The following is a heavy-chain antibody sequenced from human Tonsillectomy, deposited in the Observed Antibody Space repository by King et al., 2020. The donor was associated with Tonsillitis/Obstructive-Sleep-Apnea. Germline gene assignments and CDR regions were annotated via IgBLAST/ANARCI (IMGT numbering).Heavy chain of an antibody. Sequence: VQLVESGGGVVQPGRSLRLSCAASGYIFSNYTMNWVRQAPGKGLEWVAVISYEGSKKRYADSVKGRFTISRDNSNNTLYLQMNSLRDEDTAVYYCAQSLQRCAAGSYSPFDYWGRGTLLTVSS. CDR2: ISYEGSKK. CDR1: GYIFSNYT. D-gene: IGHD3-10*01. J-gene: IGHJ4*02. V-gene: IGHV3-30*04. CDR3: AQSLQRCAAGSYSPFDY.